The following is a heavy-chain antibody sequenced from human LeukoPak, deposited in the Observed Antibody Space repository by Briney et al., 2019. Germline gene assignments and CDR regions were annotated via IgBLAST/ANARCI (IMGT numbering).Heavy chain of an antibody. CDR3: ARGGKGNPLNY. D-gene: IGHD4-23*01. J-gene: IGHJ4*02. CDR2: INPSGGST. Sequence: ASVKVSCKASGGTFSSYAISWVRQAPGQGLEWMGIINPSGGSTSYAQKFQGRVTMTRDTSTSTVYMELSSLRSEDTAVYYCARGGKGNPLNYWGQGTLVTVSS. CDR1: GGTFSSYA. V-gene: IGHV1-46*01.